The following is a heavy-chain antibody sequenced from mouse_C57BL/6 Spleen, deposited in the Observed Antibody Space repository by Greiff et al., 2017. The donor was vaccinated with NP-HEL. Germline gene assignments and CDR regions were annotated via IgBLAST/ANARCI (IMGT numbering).Heavy chain of an antibody. V-gene: IGHV1-22*01. J-gene: IGHJ2*01. CDR3: ARGGDGYAPYYFDY. CDR2: INPNNGGT. CDR1: GYTFTDYN. D-gene: IGHD2-2*01. Sequence: VQLQQSGPELVKPGASVKMSCKASGYTFTDYNMHWVKQSHGKSLEWIGYINPNNGGTSYNQKFKGKATLTVNKSSSTAYMELRSLTSEDAAVYYCARGGDGYAPYYFDYWGQGTTLTVSS.